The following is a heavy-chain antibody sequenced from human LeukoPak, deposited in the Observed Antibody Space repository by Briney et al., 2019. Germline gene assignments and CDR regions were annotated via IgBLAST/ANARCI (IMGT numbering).Heavy chain of an antibody. D-gene: IGHD4-17*01. CDR2: ISGSGGNT. CDR3: TRGSYGDYEY. J-gene: IGHJ4*02. Sequence: PGGSLRLSCAASGLTFNTYAMSWVRQAPGKGLEWISAISGSGGNTYYADSVKGRFTISRDNAQNSLYLQVNSLRAEDTAVYYCTRGSYGDYEYWGQGTLVTVSS. CDR1: GLTFNTYA. V-gene: IGHV3-23*01.